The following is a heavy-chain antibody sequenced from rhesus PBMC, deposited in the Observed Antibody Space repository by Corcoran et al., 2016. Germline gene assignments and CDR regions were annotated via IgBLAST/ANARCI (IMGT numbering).Heavy chain of an antibody. CDR3: ARDLGYYNIWTGYYTNFDY. CDR2: ISGSSGST. Sequence: QVQLQESVPGLVKPSETMSLTCAVSGCSVSRSNWWIWIRPPPRTGMKGIGYISGSSGSTYYNPSLKSRVTISTDTSKNQFSLKLSSVTAADTAVYYCARDLGYYNIWTGYYTNFDYWGQGVLVTVSS. J-gene: IGHJ4*01. CDR1: GCSVSRSNW. D-gene: IGHD3-3*01. V-gene: IGHV4-65*01.